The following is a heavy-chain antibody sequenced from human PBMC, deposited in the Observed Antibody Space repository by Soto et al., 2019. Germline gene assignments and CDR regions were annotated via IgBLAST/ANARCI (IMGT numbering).Heavy chain of an antibody. J-gene: IGHJ5*02. CDR3: ARDNRVAAGTDWFDP. CDR2: ISAYNGNT. V-gene: IGHV1-18*01. CDR1: GYTFTSYG. D-gene: IGHD2-15*01. Sequence: QVQLVQSGAEVKKPGASVKVSCKASGYTFTSYGISWVRQAPGQGLEWMGWISAYNGNTNYAQKLQGRVTMTTVTSTSTAYMDLRSLRSDDTAVYSCARDNRVAAGTDWFDPWGQGTLVTVSS.